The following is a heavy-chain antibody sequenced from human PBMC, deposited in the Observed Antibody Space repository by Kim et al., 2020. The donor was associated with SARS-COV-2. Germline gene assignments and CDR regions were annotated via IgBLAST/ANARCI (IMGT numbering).Heavy chain of an antibody. J-gene: IGHJ5*02. D-gene: IGHD2-15*01. CDR2: IDQSGST. CDR1: GASFSDYY. Sequence: SETLSLTCAVYGASFSDYYWTWIRQPPGKGLEWIGEIDQSGSTNYNPSLKSRATISLDTSKNQFSLNLSSVTAADTAVYYCARGTASCTGVNCYPPNWFDPWGQGTLVTVSS. CDR3: ARGTASCTGVNCYPPNWFDP. V-gene: IGHV4-34*01.